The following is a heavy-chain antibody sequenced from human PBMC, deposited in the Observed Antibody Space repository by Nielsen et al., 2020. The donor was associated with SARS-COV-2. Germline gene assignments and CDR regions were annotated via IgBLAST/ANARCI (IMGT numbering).Heavy chain of an antibody. CDR2: ISSSSSYI. CDR3: ARGSLSCGSGCYDY. D-gene: IGHD6-19*01. CDR1: GFTFSSYS. V-gene: IGHV3-21*01. Sequence: GESLKISCAASGFTFSSYSMNWVRQAPGKGLEWVSSISSSSSYIYYADSVKGRFTISRDNAKNSLYLQMNSLRAGDTAVYYCARGSLSCGSGCYDYWGQGTLVTVSS. J-gene: IGHJ4*02.